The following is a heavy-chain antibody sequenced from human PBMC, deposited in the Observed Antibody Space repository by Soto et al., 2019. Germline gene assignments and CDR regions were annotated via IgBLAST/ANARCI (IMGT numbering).Heavy chain of an antibody. CDR2: IVVGSGNT. Sequence: GASVKVSCKASGFTFTSSAIQWVRQARGQRLKWIGWIVVGSGNTNYAQKFQERVTITRDMSTSTAYMKLSSLRSEDTAVYYCAACSCGSCYSGSFDNWGQGTMVTVSS. CDR1: GFTFTSSA. J-gene: IGHJ3*02. CDR3: AACSCGSCYSGSFDN. D-gene: IGHD2-15*01. V-gene: IGHV1-58*02.